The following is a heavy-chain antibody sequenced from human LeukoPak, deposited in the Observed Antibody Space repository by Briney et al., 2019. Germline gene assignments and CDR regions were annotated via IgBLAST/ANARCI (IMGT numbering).Heavy chain of an antibody. CDR1: GYTFTSYY. Sequence: ASVKVSCKAPGYTFTSYYMHWVRQAPGQGLEWMGIINPSGGSTSYAQKFQGRVTMTRDTSTSTVYMELSSLRSEDTAVYYCARWYYYGSGSYWPRGMDVWGQGTTVTVSS. J-gene: IGHJ6*02. CDR3: ARWYYYGSGSYWPRGMDV. D-gene: IGHD3-10*01. V-gene: IGHV1-46*01. CDR2: INPSGGST.